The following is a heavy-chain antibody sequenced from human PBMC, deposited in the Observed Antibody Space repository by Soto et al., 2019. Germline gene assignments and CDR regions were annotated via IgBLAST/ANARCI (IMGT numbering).Heavy chain of an antibody. CDR1: VDTFTPYD. CDR3: ARGRASGSYYLLDY. CDR2: INPNSGNI. J-gene: IGHJ4*02. D-gene: IGHD3-10*01. Sequence: ASVKVSCKASVDTFTPYDIDCVRQATGHGLEWMGWINPNSGNIGYAQRFQGRVTMTRDTAIRTAYMEVSSLRSDDTAVYYCARGRASGSYYLLDYWGQGTLVTFSS. V-gene: IGHV1-8*01.